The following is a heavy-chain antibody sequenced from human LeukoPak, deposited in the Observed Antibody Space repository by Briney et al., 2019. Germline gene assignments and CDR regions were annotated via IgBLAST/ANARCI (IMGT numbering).Heavy chain of an antibody. CDR3: AKLGRGSYYRSYFDY. Sequence: ETLSLTCAVYGGSFSGYYWSWVRQAPGKGLEWVSAISGSGGSTYYADSVRGRFTISRDNSKNTLYLQMNSLRAEDTAVYYCAKLGRGSYYRSYFDYWGQGTLVTVSS. CDR2: ISGSGGST. J-gene: IGHJ4*02. D-gene: IGHD1-26*01. CDR1: GGSFSGYY. V-gene: IGHV3-23*01.